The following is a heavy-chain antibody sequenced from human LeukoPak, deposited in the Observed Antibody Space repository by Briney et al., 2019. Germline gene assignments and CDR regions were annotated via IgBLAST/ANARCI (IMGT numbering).Heavy chain of an antibody. CDR1: GFTFSSYA. Sequence: GGSLRLSCAASGFTFSSYAMSWVRQAPGKGLEWVSAISGSGGSTYYADSVKGRFTIPRDNSKNTLYLQMNSLRAEDTAVYYCAKDSRPRITIFGVVIQKRNWFDPWGQGTLVTVSS. CDR2: ISGSGGST. CDR3: AKDSRPRITIFGVVIQKRNWFDP. J-gene: IGHJ5*02. V-gene: IGHV3-23*01. D-gene: IGHD3-3*01.